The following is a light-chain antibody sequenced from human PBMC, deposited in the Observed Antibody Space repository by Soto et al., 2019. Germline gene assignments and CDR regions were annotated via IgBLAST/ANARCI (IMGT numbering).Light chain of an antibody. CDR2: GAS. Sequence: EIVLTQSPGTLSLSPGERATLSCRASQSISSSYFAWYQQKPGQAPRLLIYGASSRATGIPDRFSGSGSGTDSTLTISRLEPEDFAVYYCQQFGSSPTFGGGTRLEIK. CDR3: QQFGSSPT. CDR1: QSISSSY. J-gene: IGKJ5*01. V-gene: IGKV3-20*01.